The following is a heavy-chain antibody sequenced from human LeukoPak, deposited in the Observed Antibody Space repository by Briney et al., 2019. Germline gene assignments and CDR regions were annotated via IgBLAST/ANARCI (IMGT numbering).Heavy chain of an antibody. D-gene: IGHD6-25*01. CDR1: GFTFSSYS. Sequence: GGSLRLSCAASGFTFSSYSMNWVRQAPGKGLEWVSYISSSSSTIYYADSVRGRFTISRDNARKSLYLQMDSLRAEDTAVYYCARGSHGVAATDTAFDYWGQGTLVAVSS. CDR3: ARGSHGVAATDTAFDY. J-gene: IGHJ4*02. CDR2: ISSSSSTI. V-gene: IGHV3-48*01.